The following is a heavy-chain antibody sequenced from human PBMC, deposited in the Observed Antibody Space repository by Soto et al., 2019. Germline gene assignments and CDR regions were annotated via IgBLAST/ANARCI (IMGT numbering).Heavy chain of an antibody. J-gene: IGHJ6*02. CDR2: IYHTGIT. D-gene: IGHD3-22*01. CDR3: ARGYYDTSPLYGMDV. V-gene: IGHV4-4*02. Sequence: SETLSLTCAVSGDSISSHNWWSWVRQSPEKGLEWIGEIYHTGITDYNPSLKSRVTISIDMSKNYFSLTLTSVTAADTAVYYCARGYYDTSPLYGMDVWGQGITVTVSS. CDR1: GDSISSHNW.